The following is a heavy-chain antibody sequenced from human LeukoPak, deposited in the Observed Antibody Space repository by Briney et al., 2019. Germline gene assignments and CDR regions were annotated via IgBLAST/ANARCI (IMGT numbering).Heavy chain of an antibody. J-gene: IGHJ4*02. CDR1: GFTFSSYG. V-gene: IGHV3-33*01. D-gene: IGHD6-19*01. CDR3: ARGYRARAVAGTVDY. Sequence: GGSLRLSCAASGFTFSSYGMHWVRQAPGKGLEWVAVIWYDGSNKYYADSVKGRFTISRDNSKNTLYLQMNSLRAEDTAVYYCARGYRARAVAGTVDYWGQGTLVTVSS. CDR2: IWYDGSNK.